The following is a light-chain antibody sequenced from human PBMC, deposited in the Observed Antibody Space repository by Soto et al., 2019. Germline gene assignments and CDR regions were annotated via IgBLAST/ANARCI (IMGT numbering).Light chain of an antibody. CDR3: QQATTFPLT. CDR2: EAS. CDR1: QSISTY. J-gene: IGKJ4*01. V-gene: IGKV1-39*01. Sequence: DIQMTQSPSSLSASVGDRVTVTCRASQSISTYLNWYQQKPGKAPNILIYEASSLQSGVPSRFSGSGSGTDFTLTISSLQPEDFATYYCQQATTFPLTFGGGTKVAIK.